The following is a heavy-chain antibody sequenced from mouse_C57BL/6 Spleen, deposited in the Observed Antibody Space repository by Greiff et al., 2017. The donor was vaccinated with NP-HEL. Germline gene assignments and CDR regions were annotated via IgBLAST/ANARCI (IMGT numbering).Heavy chain of an antibody. D-gene: IGHD2-10*02. Sequence: QVQLQQSGPELVKPGASVKISCKASGYSFTSYYIHWVKQRPGQGLEWIGWIYPGSGNTKYNEKFKGKATLTADTSSSTAYMQLSSLTSEDSAVYYCARGGYGNYLYAMDYWGQGTSVTVSS. CDR3: ARGGYGNYLYAMDY. CDR1: GYSFTSYY. J-gene: IGHJ4*01. V-gene: IGHV1-66*01. CDR2: IYPGSGNT.